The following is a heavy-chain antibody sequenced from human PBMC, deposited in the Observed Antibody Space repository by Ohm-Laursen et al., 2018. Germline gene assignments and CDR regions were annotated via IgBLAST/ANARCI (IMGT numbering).Heavy chain of an antibody. D-gene: IGHD3-22*01. CDR3: ARGRPDSSGYYRPYYFDY. Sequence: ASVKASCKASSYSFTSYGISWVRQAPGQGLEWMGWISAYNGNSNSAQKLQDRVTMTTDTSTSTAYMELSSLRSEDTAVYYCARGRPDSSGYYRPYYFDYWGQGTLVTVSS. V-gene: IGHV1-18*01. CDR2: ISAYNGNS. J-gene: IGHJ4*02. CDR1: SYSFTSYG.